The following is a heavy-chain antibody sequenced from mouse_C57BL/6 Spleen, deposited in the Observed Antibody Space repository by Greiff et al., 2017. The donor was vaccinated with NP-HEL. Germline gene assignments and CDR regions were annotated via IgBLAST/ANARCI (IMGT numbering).Heavy chain of an antibody. V-gene: IGHV5-12*01. J-gene: IGHJ3*01. CDR1: GFTFSDYY. CDR3: ARMRDGSFAY. D-gene: IGHD2-3*01. Sequence: EVQLMESGGGLVQPGGSLKLSCAASGFTFSDYYMYWVRQTPEKRLEWVAYISNGGGSTYYPDTVKGRFTISRDNAKNTLYLQMSRLKSEDTAMYYCARMRDGSFAYWGQGTLVTVSA. CDR2: ISNGGGST.